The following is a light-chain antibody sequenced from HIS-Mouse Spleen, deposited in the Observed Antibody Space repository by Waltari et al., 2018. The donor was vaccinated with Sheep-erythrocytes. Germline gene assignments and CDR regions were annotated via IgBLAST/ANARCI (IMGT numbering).Light chain of an antibody. CDR1: SSDVGGYNY. CDR3: SSYAGSNYWV. Sequence: QSALTQPPSASGSPGQSVTISCTGTSSDVGGYNYVSWYQQHPGKAPKLTIYEVSKRASGVPDRFSGSTSGNTASLTVSGLQAEDEADYCCSSYAGSNYWVFGGGTKLTVL. J-gene: IGLJ3*02. CDR2: EVS. V-gene: IGLV2-8*01.